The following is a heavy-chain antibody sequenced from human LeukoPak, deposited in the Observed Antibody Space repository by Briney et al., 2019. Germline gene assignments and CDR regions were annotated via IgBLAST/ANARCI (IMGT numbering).Heavy chain of an antibody. V-gene: IGHV3-23*01. J-gene: IGHJ4*02. Sequence: GGSLRLSCAASGFTFSTYAMGWVRQAPGKGLEWVSSIKGGGGDPFYADSVNGRFTISRDNSENTLFLQLDSLRAEDTAVYYCAKGGHDFNPFYWWGQGTLVTVSS. CDR1: GFTFSTYA. D-gene: IGHD2-21*02. CDR2: IKGGGGDP. CDR3: AKGGHDFNPFYW.